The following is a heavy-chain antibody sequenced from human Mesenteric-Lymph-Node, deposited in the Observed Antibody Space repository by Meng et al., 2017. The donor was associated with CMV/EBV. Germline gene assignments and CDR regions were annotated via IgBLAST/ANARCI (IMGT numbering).Heavy chain of an antibody. V-gene: IGHV4-59*01. CDR1: GGSISSYY. D-gene: IGHD1-14*01. J-gene: IGHJ4*02. Sequence: SETLSLTCTVSGGSISSYYWSWIRQPPGKGLEWIGYIYYSGSTNYNPSLKSRVTISADTSTNQFSLKLSSVTAADTALYYCARGLRSETTFDYWGQGTLVTVSS. CDR2: IYYSGST. CDR3: ARGLRSETTFDY.